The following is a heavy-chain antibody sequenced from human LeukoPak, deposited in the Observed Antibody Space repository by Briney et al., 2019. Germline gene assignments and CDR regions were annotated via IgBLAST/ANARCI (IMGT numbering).Heavy chain of an antibody. D-gene: IGHD5-24*01. CDR1: GFTFSSYG. Sequence: PGGSLRLSCAASGFTFSSYGMHWVRQAPGKGLEWVAVIWYDGSNKYYADSVKGRFTISRDNSKNTLYLQMNSLRAEDTAVYYCAKTGAGDGYNPQYFQHWGQGTLVTVSS. CDR3: AKTGAGDGYNPQYFQH. CDR2: IWYDGSNK. J-gene: IGHJ1*01. V-gene: IGHV3-33*06.